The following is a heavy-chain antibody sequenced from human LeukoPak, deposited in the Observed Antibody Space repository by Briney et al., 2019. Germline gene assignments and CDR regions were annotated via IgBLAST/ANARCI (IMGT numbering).Heavy chain of an antibody. Sequence: GASVKVSCKTSGYTFTGFYVHWVRQAPGQGLEWMGRINPNSGDTNYLQKFQGRVTMTRDTSIRTVYMELSRLGSDDTATYYCARSYDSSGAVIGGYWGQGTLVTVSS. J-gene: IGHJ4*02. D-gene: IGHD3-22*01. CDR3: ARSYDSSGAVIGGY. CDR2: INPNSGDT. V-gene: IGHV1-2*06. CDR1: GYTFTGFY.